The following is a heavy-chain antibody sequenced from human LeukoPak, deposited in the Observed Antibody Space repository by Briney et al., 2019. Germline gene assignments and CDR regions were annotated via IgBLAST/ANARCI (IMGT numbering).Heavy chain of an antibody. CDR3: AKVGLTVTTILDYFDY. D-gene: IGHD4-11*01. CDR2: ISYDGSNK. V-gene: IGHV3-30*04. Sequence: GGSLRLSCAASGFTFSSYAMHWVRQAPGKGLEWVALISYDGSNKYYADSVKGRFTISRDNSKNTLYLQMNSLRAEDTAVYYCAKVGLTVTTILDYFDYWGQGTLVTVSS. CDR1: GFTFSSYA. J-gene: IGHJ4*02.